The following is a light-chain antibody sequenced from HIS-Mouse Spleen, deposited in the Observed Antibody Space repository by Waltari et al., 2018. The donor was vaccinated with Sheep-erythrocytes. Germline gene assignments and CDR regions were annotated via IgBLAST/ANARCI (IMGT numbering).Light chain of an antibody. CDR2: EVS. J-gene: IGLJ3*02. CDR1: SSPVGGSNY. V-gene: IGLV2-8*01. CDR3: SSYAGSNKWV. Sequence: QSALTQPPSASGSPGQSVTISCTGISSPVGGSNYVYWYQQHPGKTPKLMLYEVSRRPSGVPDRFSGSKSVNTASLTVSGLQAEDEADYYCSSYAGSNKWVFGGGTKLTVL.